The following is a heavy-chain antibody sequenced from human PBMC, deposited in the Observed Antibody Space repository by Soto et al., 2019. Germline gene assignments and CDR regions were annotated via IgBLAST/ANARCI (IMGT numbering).Heavy chain of an antibody. J-gene: IGHJ5*02. Sequence: VKVSCGASGGTFSSYAISGVRQAPVQGLEWMGWMNPNSGNTGYAQKFQGRVTMTRNTSISTAYMELSSLRSEDTAVYYCSRAFPSCSGGSRYSADWFDPWGQGTLVTVSS. CDR3: SRAFPSCSGGSRYSADWFDP. CDR2: MNPNSGNT. D-gene: IGHD2-15*01. CDR1: GGTFSSYA. V-gene: IGHV1-8*02.